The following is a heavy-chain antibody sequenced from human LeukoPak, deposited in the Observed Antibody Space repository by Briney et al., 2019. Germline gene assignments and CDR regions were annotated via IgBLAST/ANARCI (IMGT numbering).Heavy chain of an antibody. J-gene: IGHJ6*02. CDR3: AREEVDIVATRYYYYGMDV. D-gene: IGHD5-12*01. CDR1: GYTFTSYG. CDR2: ISAYNGNT. V-gene: IGHV1-18*01. Sequence: ASVKVSCEASGYTFTSYGISWVRQALGQGLEWMGWISAYNGNTNYAQKLQGRVTMTTDTSTSTAYMELRSLRSDDTAVYYCAREEVDIVATRYYYYGMDVWGQGTTVTVSS.